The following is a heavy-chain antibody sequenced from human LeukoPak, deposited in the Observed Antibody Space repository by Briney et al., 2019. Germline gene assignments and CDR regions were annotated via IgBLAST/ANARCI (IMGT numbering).Heavy chain of an antibody. CDR2: ITGSDTST. D-gene: IGHD6-13*01. CDR1: GLTFSSYA. Sequence: GGSLRLSCAASGLTFSSYAMSWVRQAPGKGLEWVSTITGSDTSTYYADSVKGRFTLPRDNSKNTLYLQMNSLRAEDTAVYYCAKESSSSWNKFDYWGQGTLVTVSS. J-gene: IGHJ4*02. CDR3: AKESSSSWNKFDY. V-gene: IGHV3-23*01.